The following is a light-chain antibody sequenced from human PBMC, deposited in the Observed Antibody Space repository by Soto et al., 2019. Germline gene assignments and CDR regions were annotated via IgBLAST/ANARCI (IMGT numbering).Light chain of an antibody. CDR1: QGIDTS. Sequence: ILLTQSPSSLSASVGDRVTITCRASQGIDTSLTWYQQKPWKAPKLLIYVPSNFQSGVPSRFSGSGSGTEFTLTISSLQPDDFATYYCQHYNSYSEAFGQGTKVDI. J-gene: IGKJ1*01. CDR3: QHYNSYSEA. CDR2: VPS. V-gene: IGKV1-9*01.